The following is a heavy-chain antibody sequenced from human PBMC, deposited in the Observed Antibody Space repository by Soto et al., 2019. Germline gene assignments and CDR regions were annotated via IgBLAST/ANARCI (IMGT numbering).Heavy chain of an antibody. CDR2: IWYDGSNK. CDR3: ARVSGSSSPWYYYGMDV. V-gene: IGHV3-33*01. Sequence: GGSLRLSCAASGFTFSSYGMHWVRQAPGKGLEWVAVIWYDGSNKYYADSVKGRFTISRDNSKNTLYLQMNSLRAEDTAVYYCARVSGSSSPWYYYGMDVWGQGTTVTVSS. D-gene: IGHD1-26*01. CDR1: GFTFSSYG. J-gene: IGHJ6*02.